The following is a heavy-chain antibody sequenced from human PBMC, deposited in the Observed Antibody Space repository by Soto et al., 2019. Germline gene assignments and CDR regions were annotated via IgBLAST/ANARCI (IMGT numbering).Heavy chain of an antibody. J-gene: IGHJ6*03. CDR2: IYYSGST. CDR3: ARILCFWVGRNYYYFMDV. D-gene: IGHD3-10*02. Sequence: PSETLSLTCTVSGGSISSYYWSWIRQPPGKGLEWIGYIYYSGSTNYNPSLKSRVTISVDTSKNQFSLKLSSVTAADTAVYYCARILCFWVGRNYYYFMDVWGRGTTVPVSS. V-gene: IGHV4-59*08. CDR1: GGSISSYY.